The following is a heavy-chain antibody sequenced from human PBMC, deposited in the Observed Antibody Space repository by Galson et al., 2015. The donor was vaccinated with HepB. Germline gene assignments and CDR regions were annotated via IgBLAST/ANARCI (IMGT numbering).Heavy chain of an antibody. D-gene: IGHD1-26*01. V-gene: IGHV3-30*18. CDR3: AKDLVGATAPGG. CDR2: ISYDGSNK. Sequence: SLRLSCAASGFTFSSYGMHWVRQAPGKGLEWVAVISYDGSNKYYADSVKGRFTISRYNSKNTLYLQMNSLRAEDTAVYYCAKDLVGATAPGGWGQGTLVTVSS. J-gene: IGHJ4*02. CDR1: GFTFSSYG.